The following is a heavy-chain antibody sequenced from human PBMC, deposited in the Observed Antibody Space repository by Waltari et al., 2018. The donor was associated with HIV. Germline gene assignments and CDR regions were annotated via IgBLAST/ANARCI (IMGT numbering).Heavy chain of an antibody. D-gene: IGHD4-17*01. Sequence: QVQLQESGPGLVKPSQTLSLTCTVSGGPTSSGSYYWSWIRQPAGKGLEWIGRIYTSRSTNYNPSLKSRVTISVDTSKNQLSLKLSSVTAADTAVYYCARATGDSPFDYWGQGTLVTVSS. CDR3: ARATGDSPFDY. CDR2: IYTSRST. V-gene: IGHV4-61*02. CDR1: GGPTSSGSYY. J-gene: IGHJ4*02.